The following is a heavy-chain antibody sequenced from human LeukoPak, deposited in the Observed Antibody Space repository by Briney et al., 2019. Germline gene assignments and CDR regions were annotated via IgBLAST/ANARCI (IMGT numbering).Heavy chain of an antibody. Sequence: PGGSLRLSCAASGFTFSSYAMSWVRQAPGKGLEWVSAISGSGGSTYYADSVKGRFTISRDNSKNTLYLQMNSLRAEDTAVYYCAKDKASTMEWELRNWFDPWGQGTLVTVSS. CDR3: AKDKASTMEWELRNWFDP. D-gene: IGHD1-26*01. V-gene: IGHV3-23*01. J-gene: IGHJ5*02. CDR1: GFTFSSYA. CDR2: ISGSGGST.